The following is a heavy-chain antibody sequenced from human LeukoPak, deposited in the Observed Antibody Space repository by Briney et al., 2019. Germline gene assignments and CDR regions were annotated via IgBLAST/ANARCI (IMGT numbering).Heavy chain of an antibody. D-gene: IGHD6-19*01. CDR3: VNQISGWVY. V-gene: IGHV3-23*01. Sequence: GGSLRLSCAASGFTFSNYAMIWLRQAPGKGPEWVSAISGSGGDTYYADCVKGRFTISRDNSKNTLYLQMSSLRPEDTAVYYCVNQISGWVYWGQGTLVTVSS. CDR2: ISGSGGDT. J-gene: IGHJ4*02. CDR1: GFTFSNYA.